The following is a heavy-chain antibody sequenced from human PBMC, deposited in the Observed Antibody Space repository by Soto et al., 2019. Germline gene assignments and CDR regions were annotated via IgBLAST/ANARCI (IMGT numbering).Heavy chain of an antibody. V-gene: IGHV1-46*01. Sequence: ASVKVSCKASGYTFTSYYMHWVRQAPGQGLEWMGIINPSGGSTSYAQKFQGRVTMTRDTSASTVYMELSSLRSEDTAVYYCARGDDSGGNIYYYGMDVWGQGTTVTVSS. J-gene: IGHJ6*02. CDR3: ARGDDSGGNIYYYGMDV. CDR2: INPSGGST. D-gene: IGHD4-17*01. CDR1: GYTFTSYY.